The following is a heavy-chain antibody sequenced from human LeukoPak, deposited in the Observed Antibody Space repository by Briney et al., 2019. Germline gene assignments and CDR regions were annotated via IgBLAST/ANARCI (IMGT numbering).Heavy chain of an antibody. CDR3: ARTAMVRGVLTYYFDY. J-gene: IGHJ4*02. Sequence: GGSLRLSCAASGFTFSNYAMNWVRQAPGKGLEWVSSISSSSSYIYYADSVKGRFTISRDNAKNSLYLQMNSLRAEDTAVYYCARTAMVRGVLTYYFDYWGQGTLVTVSS. D-gene: IGHD3-10*01. CDR1: GFTFSNYA. V-gene: IGHV3-21*01. CDR2: ISSSSSYI.